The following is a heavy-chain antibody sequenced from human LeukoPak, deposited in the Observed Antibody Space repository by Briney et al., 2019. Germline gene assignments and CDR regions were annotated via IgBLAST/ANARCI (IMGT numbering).Heavy chain of an antibody. CDR3: VRGNFNGGIDY. CDR2: ISYDGSNK. V-gene: IGHV3-30*03. J-gene: IGHJ4*02. Sequence: PGGSLRLSCAASGFTFSSYGMHWVRQAPGKGLEWVAVISYDGSNKYCADSVKGRFTISRDNAKNTLYLQMNSLRAEDTAAYYCVRGNFNGGIDYWGQGTLVTVSS. CDR1: GFTFSSYG. D-gene: IGHD3-10*01.